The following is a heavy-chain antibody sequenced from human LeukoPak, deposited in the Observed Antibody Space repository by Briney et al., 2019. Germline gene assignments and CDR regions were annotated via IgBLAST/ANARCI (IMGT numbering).Heavy chain of an antibody. Sequence: SETLSLTCTVSGGSVSNYYWSWIRQPPGKGLEWIGYIYYSGSTNYNPSLKSRLTISVDTSKNHFSLKLSSVTAADTAVYYCARTFTFGVVRFDPWGQGTLVTVSS. V-gene: IGHV4-59*08. D-gene: IGHD3-3*01. CDR1: GGSVSNYY. CDR3: ARTFTFGVVRFDP. J-gene: IGHJ5*02. CDR2: IYYSGST.